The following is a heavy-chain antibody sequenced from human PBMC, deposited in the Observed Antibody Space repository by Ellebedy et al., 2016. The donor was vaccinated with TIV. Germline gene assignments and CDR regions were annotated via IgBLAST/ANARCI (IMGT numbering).Heavy chain of an antibody. V-gene: IGHV3-48*02. CDR2: ISSSSSTI. J-gene: IGHJ4*02. Sequence: GESLKISCAASGFTFSSYSMNWVRQAPGKGLEWVSYISSSSSTIYYADSVKGRFTISRDNAKNSLYLQMNSLRDEDTAVYYGARAPTTGGGGSIDYWGQGTLVTVSS. CDR1: GFTFSSYS. CDR3: ARAPTTGGGGSIDY. D-gene: IGHD1-26*01.